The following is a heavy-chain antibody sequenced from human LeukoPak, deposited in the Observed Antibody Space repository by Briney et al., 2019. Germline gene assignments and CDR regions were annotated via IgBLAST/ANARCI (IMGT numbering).Heavy chain of an antibody. CDR1: GGSFSGYY. D-gene: IGHD6-19*01. CDR2: IKHSGST. CDR3: AGVAVAGQGAFEI. Sequence: SETLSLTCAVYGGSFSGYYWSWIRQPPGKGQEWIGEIKHSGSTNYNPSLKSRATISVDTSKNQFSLKLSSVTAADTAVYYCAGVAVAGQGAFEIWGQGTMVTVSS. V-gene: IGHV4-34*01. J-gene: IGHJ3*02.